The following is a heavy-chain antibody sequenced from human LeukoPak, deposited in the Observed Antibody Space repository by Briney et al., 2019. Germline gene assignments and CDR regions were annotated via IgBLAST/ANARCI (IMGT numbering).Heavy chain of an antibody. CDR3: ARDSRYEWSMGGAL. J-gene: IGHJ3*01. Sequence: GASVKVSCKTSGYTFTNYDINWVRQAPGQGLEWMGGIIPIFGTANYAQKFQGRVTITTDESTSTAYMELSSLRSEDTAVYYCARDSRYEWSMGGALWGQGTMVTVSS. D-gene: IGHD3-3*01. V-gene: IGHV1-69*05. CDR2: IIPIFGTA. CDR1: GYTFTNYD.